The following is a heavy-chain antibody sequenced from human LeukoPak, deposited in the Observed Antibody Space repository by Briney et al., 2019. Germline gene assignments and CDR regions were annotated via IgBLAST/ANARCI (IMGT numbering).Heavy chain of an antibody. CDR1: GFTFSSYS. CDR2: ISSSSSTI. D-gene: IGHD3-22*01. V-gene: IGHV3-48*01. J-gene: IGHJ4*02. Sequence: PGGSLRLSCAASGFTFSSYSMNWVRQAPGKGLEWVSYISSSSSTIYYADSVKGRFTISRDNSKNTLYLQMNSLRPEDTAVYYCAKGNYYDSSAYNYFDYWGQGTLVTVSS. CDR3: AKGNYYDSSAYNYFDY.